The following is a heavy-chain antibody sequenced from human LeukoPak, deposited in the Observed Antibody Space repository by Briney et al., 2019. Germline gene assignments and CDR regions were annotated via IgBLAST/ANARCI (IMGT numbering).Heavy chain of an antibody. CDR2: INTNTGNP. CDR3: ARGIDIAAAVDLFDY. V-gene: IGHV7-4-1*02. CDR1: GYTFTSYA. J-gene: IGHJ4*02. D-gene: IGHD6-13*01. Sequence: ASVKVSCEASGYTFTSYAMNWVRQAPGQGLEWMGWINTNTGNPTYAQGFTGRFVFSLDTSVSTAYLQISSLKAEDTAVYYCARGIDIAAAVDLFDYWGQGTLVTVSS.